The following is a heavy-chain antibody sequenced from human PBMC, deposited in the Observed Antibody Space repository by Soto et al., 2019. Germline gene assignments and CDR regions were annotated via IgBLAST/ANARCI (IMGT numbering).Heavy chain of an antibody. Sequence: QVQLVQSGAEVKKPGSSVKVSCKASGGTFSSYAISWVRQAPGQGLEWMGGIIPIFGTANYAQKVQGRVTITADESTSTAHMELSSMRSEDTAVYYCARGVFDFWSGPNWFDPWGQGTLVTVSS. CDR3: ARGVFDFWSGPNWFDP. J-gene: IGHJ5*02. V-gene: IGHV1-69*01. CDR2: IIPIFGTA. D-gene: IGHD3-3*01. CDR1: GGTFSSYA.